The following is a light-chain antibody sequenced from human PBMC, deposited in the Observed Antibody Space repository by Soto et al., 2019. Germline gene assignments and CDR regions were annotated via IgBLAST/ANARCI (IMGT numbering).Light chain of an antibody. V-gene: IGLV2-14*03. Sequence: QSVLAQPASVSGSPGQSITISCTGTSSDVGGYNYVSWYQHHPGKAPKLMIYDLSNRPSGVSNRFSGSKSGNTASLTISGLQPEDEADYHCSSYTTSNTRQIVLGTGTKVTVL. CDR1: SSDVGGYNY. J-gene: IGLJ1*01. CDR3: SSYTTSNTRQIV. CDR2: DLS.